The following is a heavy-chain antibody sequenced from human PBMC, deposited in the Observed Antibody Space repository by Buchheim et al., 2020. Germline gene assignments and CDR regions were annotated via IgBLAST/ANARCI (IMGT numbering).Heavy chain of an antibody. J-gene: IGHJ6*02. V-gene: IGHV3-7*01. Sequence: EVQLVESGGGLVQPGGSLRLSCAASGFTFSSYWMTWVRQAPGKGLEWVANIKEDGSEGYYVDSVKGRFTISRDNAINSLFLQMSSLRAEDTAVYYCARGTRDYYGMDVWGQGTT. CDR1: GFTFSSYW. CDR2: IKEDGSEG. CDR3: ARGTRDYYGMDV.